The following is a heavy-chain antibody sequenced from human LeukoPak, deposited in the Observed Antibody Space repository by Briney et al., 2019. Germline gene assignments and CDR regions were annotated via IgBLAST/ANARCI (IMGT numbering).Heavy chain of an antibody. CDR2: INPSGGST. J-gene: IGHJ3*02. CDR3: ARDSIAVAGAFDI. Sequence: ASVKVSCKASGYTFTSYYMHWVRQAPGQGLEWMGIINPSGGSTSYAQKFQGRVTMTRDMSTSTVYMELSSLRSEDTAVYYCARDSIAVAGAFDIWGQGTMVTVSS. D-gene: IGHD6-19*01. V-gene: IGHV1-46*01. CDR1: GYTFTSYY.